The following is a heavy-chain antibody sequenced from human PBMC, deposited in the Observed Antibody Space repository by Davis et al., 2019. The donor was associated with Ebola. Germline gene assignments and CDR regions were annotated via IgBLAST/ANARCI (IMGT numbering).Heavy chain of an antibody. CDR1: GVSISSGQW. V-gene: IGHV4-4*02. CDR2: VHLSGFT. J-gene: IGHJ6*02. CDR3: ARVIGHYDFWSGSFSDYGLDV. Sequence: MPSETLSLTCAVSGVSISSGQWWTWVRQSPGKGLEWIGEVHLSGFTHYNPSLKSRVTISVDRSANQFSLELTSVTAADTAVYYCARVIGHYDFWSGSFSDYGLDVWGQGTTVTVSS. D-gene: IGHD3-3*01.